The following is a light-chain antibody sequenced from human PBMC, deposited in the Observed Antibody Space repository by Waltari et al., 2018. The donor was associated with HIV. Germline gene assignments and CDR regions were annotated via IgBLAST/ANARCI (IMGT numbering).Light chain of an antibody. V-gene: IGLV1-40*01. CDR3: QSFDRSLSAWV. Sequence: QSVLTQPPSVSGAPGQRVTISCTGSSSNIGAGYDVHWYQQLPGTAPKLLIYGNNNRPSGVPDRFSGSKSDHSASLAITGLQAEDEADYYCQSFDRSLSAWVFGGGTKLTVL. CDR1: SSNIGAGYD. CDR2: GNN. J-gene: IGLJ2*01.